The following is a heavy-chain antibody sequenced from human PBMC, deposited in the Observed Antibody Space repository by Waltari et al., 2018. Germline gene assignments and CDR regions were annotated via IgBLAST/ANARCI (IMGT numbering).Heavy chain of an antibody. CDR2: INPNSGGT. Sequence: QVQLVQSGAVVKKPGASVKVSCKASGYTFTGYYMHWVRQAPGQGLEWMGRINPNSGGTNYAQKFQGRVTMTRDTSISTAYMELSRLRSDDTAVYYCARDLSGYDLGWFDPWGQGTLVTVSS. D-gene: IGHD3-16*01. CDR3: ARDLSGYDLGWFDP. J-gene: IGHJ5*02. CDR1: GYTFTGYY. V-gene: IGHV1-2*06.